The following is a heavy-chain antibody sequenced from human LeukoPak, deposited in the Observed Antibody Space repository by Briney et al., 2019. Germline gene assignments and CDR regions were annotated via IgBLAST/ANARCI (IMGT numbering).Heavy chain of an antibody. CDR2: IYYSGST. CDR3: ARQFVSYALYYYYYYYGMDV. V-gene: IGHV4-39*01. CDR1: GGSISSSSYS. J-gene: IGHJ6*02. D-gene: IGHD2-2*01. Sequence: PSETLSLTCTVSGGSISSSSYSWGWIRQPPGKGLEWIGSIYYSGSTYYNPSLKSRVTISVDTSKNQFSLKLSSVTAADTAVYYCARQFVSYALYYYYYYYGMDVWGQGTTVTVSS.